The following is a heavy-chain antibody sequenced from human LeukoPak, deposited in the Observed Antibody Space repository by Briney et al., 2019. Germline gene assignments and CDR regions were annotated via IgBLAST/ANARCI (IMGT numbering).Heavy chain of an antibody. Sequence: GGSLRLSCAASGFTFSSYGMHWVRQAPGKGLEWVAFIWYDGSKKYYGDSVKGRFTISRDNAKNSLYLQMNSLRAEDTAVYYCAELGITMIGGVWGKGTTVTISS. J-gene: IGHJ6*04. V-gene: IGHV3-33*03. CDR3: AELGITMIGGV. CDR1: GFTFSSYG. CDR2: IWYDGSKK. D-gene: IGHD3-10*02.